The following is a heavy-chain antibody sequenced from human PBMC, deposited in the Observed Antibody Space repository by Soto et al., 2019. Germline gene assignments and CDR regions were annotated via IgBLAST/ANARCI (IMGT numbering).Heavy chain of an antibody. CDR2: IIPIFGTA. CDR3: ARRPFRPIADGYMDV. V-gene: IGHV1-69*01. D-gene: IGHD6-13*01. J-gene: IGHJ6*02. CDR1: GGTFSSYA. Sequence: QVQLVQSGAEVKKPGSSVQVSCKASGGTFSSYAISWVRQAPGQGLEWMGGIIPIFGTANYAQKFQGRVTITADDSTSTAYMELSSLRSEDTAVYYCARRPFRPIADGYMDVWCQGTTVTVSS.